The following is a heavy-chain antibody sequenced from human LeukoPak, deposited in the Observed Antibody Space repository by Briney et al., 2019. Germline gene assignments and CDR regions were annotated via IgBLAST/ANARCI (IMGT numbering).Heavy chain of an antibody. Sequence: PSETLSLTCTVSGGSISSYYWSWIRQPPGKGLEWIGYIYYSGSTNYNPSLKSRVTISVDTSKNQFSLKLSSVTAADTAVYYCARDTGVGDIDYWGQGTLVTVSS. CDR2: IYYSGST. CDR3: ARDTGVGDIDY. V-gene: IGHV4-59*01. CDR1: GGSISSYY. J-gene: IGHJ4*02. D-gene: IGHD3-16*02.